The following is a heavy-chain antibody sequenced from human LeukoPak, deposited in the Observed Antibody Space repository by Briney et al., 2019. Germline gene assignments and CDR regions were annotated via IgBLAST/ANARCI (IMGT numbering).Heavy chain of an antibody. CDR2: MNPNSGNT. CDR3: ARGSAFYDFRSGSEFDAFDI. CDR1: GYTFTSYD. J-gene: IGHJ3*02. Sequence: ASVKVSCKASGYTFTSYDINWVRQATGQGLEWMGWMNPNSGNTGYAQKFQGRVTMTRNTSISTAYMELSSLRSEDTAVYYCARGSAFYDFRSGSEFDAFDIWGQGTMVTVSS. D-gene: IGHD3-3*01. V-gene: IGHV1-8*01.